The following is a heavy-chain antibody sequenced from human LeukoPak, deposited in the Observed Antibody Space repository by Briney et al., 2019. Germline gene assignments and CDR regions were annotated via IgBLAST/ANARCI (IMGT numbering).Heavy chain of an antibody. CDR2: ISSSSSYI. Sequence: PGGSLRLSCAASGFTFSSYSMNWVRQAPGKGLEWVSSISSSSSYIYYADSVKGRFTISRDNAKNSLYLQMNSLRAEDTAVYYCARDVEAAAGTKIYYFDYWGQGTLVTVSS. J-gene: IGHJ4*02. V-gene: IGHV3-21*01. CDR1: GFTFSSYS. CDR3: ARDVEAAAGTKIYYFDY. D-gene: IGHD6-13*01.